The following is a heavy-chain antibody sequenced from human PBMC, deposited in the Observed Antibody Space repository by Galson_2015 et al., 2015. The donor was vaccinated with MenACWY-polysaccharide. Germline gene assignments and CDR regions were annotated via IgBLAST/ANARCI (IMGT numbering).Heavy chain of an antibody. J-gene: IGHJ4*02. Sequence: SLRLSCAASGFTFCSYAMSWVRQAPGKGLEWVAAITGTGDDTYYADSVKGRSTISRDNSRDTLDLQMKSLRVDDTAIYYCAKGDGTSRPYCFDNWGQGALVTVSS. V-gene: IGHV3-23*01. CDR3: AKGDGTSRPYCFDN. CDR2: ITGTGDDT. CDR1: GFTFCSYA.